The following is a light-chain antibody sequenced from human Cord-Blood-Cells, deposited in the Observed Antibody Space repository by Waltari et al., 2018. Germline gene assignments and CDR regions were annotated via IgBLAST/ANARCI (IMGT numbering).Light chain of an antibody. J-gene: IGKJ3*01. CDR3: QQYNNWPPGT. Sequence: QSPATLSVSPGERATLSCRASQSVSSNLAWYQQKPGQAPRLLIYGASTRATGIPARFSGSGSGTEFTLTISSLQSEDFAVYYCQQYNNWPPGTFGPGTKVDIK. V-gene: IGKV3-15*01. CDR1: QSVSSN. CDR2: GAS.